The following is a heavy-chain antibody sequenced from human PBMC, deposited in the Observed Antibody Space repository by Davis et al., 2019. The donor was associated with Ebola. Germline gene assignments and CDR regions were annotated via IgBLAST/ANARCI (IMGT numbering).Heavy chain of an antibody. CDR2: ISAYNGNT. CDR1: GYTFTSYY. V-gene: IGHV1-18*04. CDR3: ARDRGIDAFDI. J-gene: IGHJ3*02. D-gene: IGHD1-14*01. Sequence: AASVKVSCKASGYTFTSYYMHWVRQAPGQGLEWMGWISAYNGNTNYAQKLQGRVTMTTDTSTSTAYMELRSLRSDDTAVYYCARDRGIDAFDIWGQGTMVTVSS.